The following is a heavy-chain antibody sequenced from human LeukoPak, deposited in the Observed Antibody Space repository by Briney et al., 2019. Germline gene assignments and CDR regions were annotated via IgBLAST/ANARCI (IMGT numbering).Heavy chain of an antibody. D-gene: IGHD3-22*01. CDR3: ARGPHTGVNYYDSSGYYY. V-gene: IGHV4-34*01. CDR2: IYHSGST. Sequence: PSETLSLTCAVYGGSFSGYYWSWIRQPPGKGLEWIGEIYHSGSTNYNPSLKSRVTISVDTSKNQFSLKLSSVTAADTAVYYCARGPHTGVNYYDSSGYYYWGQGTLVTVSS. J-gene: IGHJ4*02. CDR1: GGSFSGYY.